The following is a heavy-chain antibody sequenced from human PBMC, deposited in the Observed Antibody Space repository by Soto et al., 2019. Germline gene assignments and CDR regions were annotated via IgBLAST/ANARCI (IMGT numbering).Heavy chain of an antibody. CDR1: GYSFTSYW. J-gene: IGHJ6*02. D-gene: IGHD2-2*01. Sequence: GESLKISCKGSGYSFTSYWISWVRQMPGKGLEWMGRIDPSDSYTNYSPSFQGHVTISADKSISTAYLQWSSLKASDTAMYYCARSMALDIVVVPAPSGYYYYGMDVWGQGTTVTVS. CDR3: ARSMALDIVVVPAPSGYYYYGMDV. CDR2: IDPSDSYT. V-gene: IGHV5-10-1*01.